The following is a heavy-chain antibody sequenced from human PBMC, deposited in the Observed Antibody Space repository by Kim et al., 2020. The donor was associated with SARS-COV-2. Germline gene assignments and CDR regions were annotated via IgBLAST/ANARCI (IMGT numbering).Heavy chain of an antibody. D-gene: IGHD3-16*02. CDR1: GFAFSLYS. Sequence: GGSLRLSCATSGFAFSLYSMNWVRQAPGKGLEWLSYISPRATTIYYADSVRGRFTVSRDNARNSLYLQMNSLRDEDTAVYYCAKLIGDGDMNGFSDSWGQGTLVAVS. V-gene: IGHV3-48*02. J-gene: IGHJ4*02. CDR2: ISPRATTI. CDR3: AKLIGDGDMNGFSDS.